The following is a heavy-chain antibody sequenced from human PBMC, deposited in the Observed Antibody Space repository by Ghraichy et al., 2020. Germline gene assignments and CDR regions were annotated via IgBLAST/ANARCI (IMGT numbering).Heavy chain of an antibody. CDR2: ISWNSGDM. V-gene: IGHV3-9*01. D-gene: IGHD3-10*01. CDR3: AKDRGYYGTGRTVFDF. CDR1: GFTFEDYA. J-gene: IGHJ4*02. Sequence: GGSLRLSCAASGFTFEDYAMHWVRQVPGKGLEWVSGISWNSGDMGYADSVKGRVAISRDNAKKSLFLQIHSLRPEDTAIYYCAKDRGYYGTGRTVFDFWGQGTLVTVSS.